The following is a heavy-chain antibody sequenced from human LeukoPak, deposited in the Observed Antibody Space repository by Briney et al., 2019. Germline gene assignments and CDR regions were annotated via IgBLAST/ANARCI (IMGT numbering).Heavy chain of an antibody. J-gene: IGHJ3*02. D-gene: IGHD2-2*01. Sequence: GGSLRLSCAASRFTFSSSAMHWVRQAPGKGLEWVAVVSDDGNNKYYADFVKGRFTISRDNSKNTLYLQMNSPRAEDTAVYYCARDRYCSSTSCYWDAFDIWGQGTMVTVSS. CDR2: VSDDGNNK. V-gene: IGHV3-30-3*01. CDR1: RFTFSSSA. CDR3: ARDRYCSSTSCYWDAFDI.